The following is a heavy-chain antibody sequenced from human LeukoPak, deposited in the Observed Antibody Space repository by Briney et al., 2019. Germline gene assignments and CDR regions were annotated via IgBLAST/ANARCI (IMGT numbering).Heavy chain of an antibody. CDR3: ARGARTPSGYGSRTAGRANWFDP. CDR1: GGSFSGYY. Sequence: PSETLSLTRAVYGGSFSGYYWSWIRQPPGKGLEWIGEINHSGSTNYNPSLKSRVTISVDTSKNQFSLKLSSVTAADTAVYYCARGARTPSGYGSRTAGRANWFDPWGQGTLVTVSS. CDR2: INHSGST. D-gene: IGHD5-12*01. J-gene: IGHJ5*02. V-gene: IGHV4-34*01.